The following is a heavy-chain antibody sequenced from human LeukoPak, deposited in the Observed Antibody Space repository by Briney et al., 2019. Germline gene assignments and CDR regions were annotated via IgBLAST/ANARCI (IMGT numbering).Heavy chain of an antibody. Sequence: GGSLRLSCAASGFTFSSYWMSWVRQAPGKGLEWVANIKQDGSEKYYVDSVKGRFTISRDNAKNSLYLQMNSLRAEDTAVYYCARDSDYYGSGSYYRTDYWGQGTLVTVSS. CDR1: GFTFSSYW. CDR2: IKQDGSEK. D-gene: IGHD3-10*01. CDR3: ARDSDYYGSGSYYRTDY. J-gene: IGHJ4*02. V-gene: IGHV3-7*01.